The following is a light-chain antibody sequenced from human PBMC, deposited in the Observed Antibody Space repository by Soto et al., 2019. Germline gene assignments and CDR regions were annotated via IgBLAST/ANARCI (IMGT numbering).Light chain of an antibody. CDR1: QNLLHIDGYNY. Sequence: DIVMTQSPLSLPVTPGEPASISCRSSQNLLHIDGYNYLDWYLQKPGQSPQLLIYLGSYRASGVPDRFSGSGSGTDFTLRISRVEAEDVGVCYRMQAVQTRTFGQGTKLDIK. CDR3: MQAVQTRT. CDR2: LGS. J-gene: IGKJ1*01. V-gene: IGKV2-28*01.